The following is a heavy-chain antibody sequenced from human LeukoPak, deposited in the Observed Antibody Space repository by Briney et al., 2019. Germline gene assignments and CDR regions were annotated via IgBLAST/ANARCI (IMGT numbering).Heavy chain of an antibody. D-gene: IGHD7-27*01. Sequence: GGSLRLSCAASGFSLSNYWMNWVRQAPGKGLEWVANIKQDGSEKNYVDSVRGRFTISRDDAKNSLILQMNSLRDEDTAVYYCARGVWAPFDSWGQGTLVSVSS. CDR1: GFSLSNYW. J-gene: IGHJ4*02. V-gene: IGHV3-7*01. CDR3: ARGVWAPFDS. CDR2: IKQDGSEK.